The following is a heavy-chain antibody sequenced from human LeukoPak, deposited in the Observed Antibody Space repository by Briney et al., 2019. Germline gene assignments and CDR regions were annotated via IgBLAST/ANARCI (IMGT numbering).Heavy chain of an antibody. J-gene: IGHJ1*01. CDR3: ARAPHTYYDSSGYAYGGFQH. D-gene: IGHD3-22*01. CDR2: INHSGST. V-gene: IGHV4-34*01. CDR1: GGSFSGYY. Sequence: PSETLSLTCAVYGGSFSGYYWSWIRQPPGKGLEWIGEINHSGSTNYNPSLKSRVTISVDTSKNQFSLKLSSVTAADTAVYYCARAPHTYYDSSGYAYGGFQHWGQGTLVTVSS.